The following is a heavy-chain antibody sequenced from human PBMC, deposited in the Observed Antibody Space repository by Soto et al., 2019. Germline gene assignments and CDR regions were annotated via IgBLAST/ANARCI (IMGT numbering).Heavy chain of an antibody. V-gene: IGHV4-39*01. J-gene: IGHJ6*02. Sequence: SETLSLTCTVSGGSISSSSYYWGWIRQPPGKGMEWIGSIYYSGSTYYNPSLKSRVTISVDTSKNQFSLKLSSVTAADTAVYYCARHERFYDILTGYYYYYGMDVWGQGTTVTVSS. CDR3: ARHERFYDILTGYYYYYGMDV. CDR1: GGSISSSSYY. D-gene: IGHD3-9*01. CDR2: IYYSGST.